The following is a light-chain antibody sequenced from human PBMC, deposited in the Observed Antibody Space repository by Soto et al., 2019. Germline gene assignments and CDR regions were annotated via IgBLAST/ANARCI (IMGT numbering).Light chain of an antibody. Sequence: EIVLTQSPGTLSLSPGEGAILSCRASQTISSSYLAWYQQKPGQAPGLLIYGTSNRATGIPDRFSGSGSGKDFTLAISRLEPEDFAVYYCQQYDSSPPYTFGQGTKLEIK. CDR3: QQYDSSPPYT. CDR2: GTS. V-gene: IGKV3-20*01. J-gene: IGKJ2*01. CDR1: QTISSSY.